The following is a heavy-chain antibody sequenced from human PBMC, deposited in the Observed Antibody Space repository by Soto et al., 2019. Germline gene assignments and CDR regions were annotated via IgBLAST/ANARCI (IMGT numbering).Heavy chain of an antibody. V-gene: IGHV3-23*01. Sequence: GGSLRLSCAASGFTFSSYAMSWVRQAPGKGLEWVSAVSGSGGSTYYADSVKGRFTISRDNSKNTLYLQMNSLRAEDTAVYYCAKDLRSFGELPSPPNDAFDIWGQGTMVTVSS. CDR3: AKDLRSFGELPSPPNDAFDI. CDR1: GFTFSSYA. CDR2: VSGSGGST. D-gene: IGHD3-10*01. J-gene: IGHJ3*02.